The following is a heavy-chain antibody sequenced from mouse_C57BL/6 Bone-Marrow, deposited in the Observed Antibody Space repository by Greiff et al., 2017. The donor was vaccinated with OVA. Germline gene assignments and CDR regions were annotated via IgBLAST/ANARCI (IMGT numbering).Heavy chain of an antibody. V-gene: IGHV1-15*01. CDR3: TRSNSWYFDV. Sequence: LVESGAELVRPGASVTLSCKASGYTFTDYEMHWVKQTPVHGLEWIGAIDPETGGTAYNQKFKGKAILTADKSSSTAYMELRSLTSEDSAVYYCTRSNSWYFDVWGTGTTVTVSS. J-gene: IGHJ1*03. CDR2: IDPETGGT. D-gene: IGHD2-5*01. CDR1: GYTFTDYE.